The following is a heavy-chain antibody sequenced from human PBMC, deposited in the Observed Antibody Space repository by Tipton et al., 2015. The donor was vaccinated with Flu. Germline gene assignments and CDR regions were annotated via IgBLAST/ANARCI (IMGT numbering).Heavy chain of an antibody. CDR1: GGTFTSHA. CDR2: VIPMLPIA. D-gene: IGHD3-3*01. CDR3: ARSPLDGVQKFYFDD. V-gene: IGHV1-69*01. Sequence: QSGAEVKEPGSSVKVSCKASGGTFTSHAINWVRQAPGQGLEWLGGVIPMLPIANYAQKFQGRVTITADESTSTAYMEVSSLRSEDTAVYFCARSPLDGVQKFYFDDWGQGTLVTVSS. J-gene: IGHJ4*02.